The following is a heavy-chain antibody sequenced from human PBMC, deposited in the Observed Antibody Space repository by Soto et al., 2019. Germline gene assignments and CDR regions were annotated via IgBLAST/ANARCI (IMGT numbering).Heavy chain of an antibody. CDR1: GGPFSGHH. D-gene: IGHD3-22*01. CDR2: INHSGST. CDR3: RGRVVVPYYYFDP. Sequence: SETQSLICAVYGGPFSGHHWSWIRQPPGKGLEWIGEINHSGSTNYNPSLKSRVTLSVETSKNQFSLKLSSVTDADTDEYYCRGRVVVPYYYFDPRGQ. V-gene: IGHV4-34*01. J-gene: IGHJ4*02.